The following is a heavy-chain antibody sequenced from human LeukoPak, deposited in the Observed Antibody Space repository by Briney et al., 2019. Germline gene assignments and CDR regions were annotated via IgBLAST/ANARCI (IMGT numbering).Heavy chain of an antibody. V-gene: IGHV4-31*03. CDR3: AREEYGDFTIDY. D-gene: IGHD4-17*01. Sequence: PSETLSLTCTVSGGSISSGGYYWSWIRQHPGKGLEWIGYIYYSGSTYYNPSLKSRVTISVDTSKNQFSLKLSSVTAADTAVYYCAREEYGDFTIDYWGQGTLVTVSS. CDR2: IYYSGST. CDR1: GGSISSGGYY. J-gene: IGHJ4*02.